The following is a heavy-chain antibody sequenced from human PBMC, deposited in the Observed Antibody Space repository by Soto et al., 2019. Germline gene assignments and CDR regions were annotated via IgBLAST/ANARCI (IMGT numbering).Heavy chain of an antibody. D-gene: IGHD3-22*01. CDR3: ARELLLGGWGYFGY. J-gene: IGHJ4*02. Sequence: QVQLQESGPGLVKPSETLSLTCTVSGGSISSYYWSWIRQPPGQGLEWIGYIYYGGSNNYNPSLKSRVTISVDTSKNQLSLKLSAVTAADTAGYYWARELLLGGWGYFGYWGQGTLVTVSS. V-gene: IGHV4-59*01. CDR2: IYYGGSN. CDR1: GGSISSYY.